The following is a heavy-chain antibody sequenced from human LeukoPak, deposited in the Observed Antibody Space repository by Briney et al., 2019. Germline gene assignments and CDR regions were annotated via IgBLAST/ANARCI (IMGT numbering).Heavy chain of an antibody. CDR3: ARGTPLGYGSGSYFWYYGMDV. CDR2: INSDGSST. V-gene: IGHV3-74*01. J-gene: IGHJ6*02. D-gene: IGHD3-10*01. CDR1: GFTFGSYW. Sequence: PGGSLRLSCAASGFTFGSYWMHWVRQAPGKGLVWVSRINSDGSSTSYADSVKGRFTISRDNAKNTLYLQMNSLRAEDTAVYYWARGTPLGYGSGSYFWYYGMDVWGQGTTVTVSS.